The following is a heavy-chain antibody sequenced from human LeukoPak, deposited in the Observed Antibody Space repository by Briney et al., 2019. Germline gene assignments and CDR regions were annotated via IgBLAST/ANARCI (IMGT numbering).Heavy chain of an antibody. CDR3: AREGGYCNGGSCFSGWFDS. CDR1: GFSVSSTH. CDR2: IYSGGGT. D-gene: IGHD2-15*01. Sequence: PGGSLRLSCAVSGFSVSSTHSNWVRQAPGKGLEWVSVIYSGGGTYSADSVKDRFTVSRDNSKNTLYLQMSSLRAEDTAIYYCAREGGYCNGGSCFSGWFDSWGQGTLVTVSS. J-gene: IGHJ5*01. V-gene: IGHV3-53*01.